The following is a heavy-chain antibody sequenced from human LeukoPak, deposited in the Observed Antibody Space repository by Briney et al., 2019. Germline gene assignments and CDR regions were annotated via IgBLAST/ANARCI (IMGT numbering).Heavy chain of an antibody. CDR2: ISGYSSYI. CDR3: AREERASFDY. D-gene: IGHD5-24*01. J-gene: IGHJ4*02. Sequence: TGGSLRLSCAASGFTFSSYSMDWVRQAPGKGLEWVSSISGYSSYIYYADSVKGRFTISRDNAKNSLYLQMNSLRAEDTAVYYRAREERASFDYWGQGTLVTVSS. V-gene: IGHV3-21*01. CDR1: GFTFSSYS.